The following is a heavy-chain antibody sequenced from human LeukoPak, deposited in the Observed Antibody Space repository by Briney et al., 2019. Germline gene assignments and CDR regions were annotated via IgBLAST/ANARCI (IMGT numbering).Heavy chain of an antibody. J-gene: IGHJ4*02. CDR3: ARDYGGDYSFDY. Sequence: ASVKVSCKASGGTFSSCAISWVRQAPGQGLEWMGRIIPILGIANYAQKFQGRVTITADKSTSTAYMELSSLRSEDTAVYYCARDYGGDYSFDYWGQGTLVTVSS. D-gene: IGHD4-17*01. CDR2: IIPILGIA. V-gene: IGHV1-69*04. CDR1: GGTFSSCA.